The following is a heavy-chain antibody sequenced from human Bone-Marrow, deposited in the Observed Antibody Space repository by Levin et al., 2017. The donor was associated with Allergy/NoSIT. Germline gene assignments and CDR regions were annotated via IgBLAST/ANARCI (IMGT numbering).Heavy chain of an antibody. Sequence: QPGGSLRLSCAASGFAFSSYAMAWVRQAPGKGLEWVSVITGSGATTYYADSVKGRFIISRDNSKNMVYLQMNSLRAEDTAVYFCAREPSYCGGDCHVLLDYWGQGTLVSVSS. CDR1: GFAFSSYA. CDR2: ITGSGATT. D-gene: IGHD2-21*02. V-gene: IGHV3-23*01. J-gene: IGHJ4*02. CDR3: AREPSYCGGDCHVLLDY.